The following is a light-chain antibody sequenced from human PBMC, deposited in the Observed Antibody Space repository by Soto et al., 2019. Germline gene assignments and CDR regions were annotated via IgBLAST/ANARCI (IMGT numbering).Light chain of an antibody. CDR1: QSVSRN. J-gene: IGKJ4*01. CDR2: YAS. CDR3: QQYNHWSSIS. Sequence: EIVMTQSPATLSVSPGERATLSCRASQSVSRNLAWYQQKPGQAPRLLISYASTRATGIPARCSGSGSGTEFTLTISSLQSEDFALYYCQQYNHWSSISFGGGTKVEVK. V-gene: IGKV3-15*01.